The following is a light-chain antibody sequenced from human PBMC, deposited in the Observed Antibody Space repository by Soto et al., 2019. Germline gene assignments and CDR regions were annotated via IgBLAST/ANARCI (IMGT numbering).Light chain of an antibody. CDR3: QQYGSSPRT. J-gene: IGKJ1*01. V-gene: IGKV3-20*01. Sequence: EVVMRQSPATLSVSPGEGATLSCRASQSVSSSSLAWYQQRRGQAPRLLIHGASSRATGIPDRFSGSGSGTDFTRTISRLEPEDFAVYYCQQYGSSPRTFGQGTKVEVK. CDR2: GAS. CDR1: QSVSSSS.